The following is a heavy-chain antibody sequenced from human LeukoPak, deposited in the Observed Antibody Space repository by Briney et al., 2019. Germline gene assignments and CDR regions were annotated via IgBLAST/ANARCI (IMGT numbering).Heavy chain of an antibody. CDR3: GRGTMFPYYFDY. J-gene: IGHJ4*02. V-gene: IGHV3-48*01. CDR2: ISTSSGTI. Sequence: GGSLRLSCAASGFTFSNDNMNWVRQAPGKGLEWVSYISTSSGTIYYADSVKGRFTISRDNAKNSLYLQMNSLRAEDTAVYYCGRGTMFPYYFDYWGQGTLVTVSS. D-gene: IGHD3-10*02. CDR1: GFTFSNDN.